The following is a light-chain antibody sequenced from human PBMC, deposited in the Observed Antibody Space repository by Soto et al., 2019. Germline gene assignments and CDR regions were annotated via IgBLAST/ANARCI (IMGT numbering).Light chain of an antibody. J-gene: IGLJ1*01. V-gene: IGLV1-44*01. CDR3: AAWDDSLNGYV. CDR1: TSNIGSYT. CDR2: SSN. Sequence: SVLTQPPSASGTPGQRVTISCSGSTSNIGSYTVNWYQQLPGTAPKLLIYSSNQRPSGVPDRFSGSKSGTSASLAISGLQSEDEADYYCAAWDDSLNGYVFGTGTKLTVL.